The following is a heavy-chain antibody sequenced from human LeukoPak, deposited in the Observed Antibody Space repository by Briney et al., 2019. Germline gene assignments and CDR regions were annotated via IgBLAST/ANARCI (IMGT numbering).Heavy chain of an antibody. Sequence: GGSLRLSCAASGFTFSGYWMHWVRQAPGKGPVWVSRINPDGTTTTYADSVRGRFNISRDNARNTLYLQMNSLRAEDTAVYYCASRSSVAATGPGWGQGTLVTVSS. CDR3: ASRSSVAATGPG. J-gene: IGHJ4*02. V-gene: IGHV3-74*03. D-gene: IGHD2-15*01. CDR2: INPDGTTT. CDR1: GFTFSGYW.